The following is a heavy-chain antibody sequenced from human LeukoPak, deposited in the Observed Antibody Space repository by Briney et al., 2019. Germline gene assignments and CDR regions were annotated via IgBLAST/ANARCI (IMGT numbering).Heavy chain of an antibody. CDR1: GGSISSGSYY. J-gene: IGHJ6*03. D-gene: IGHD3-3*01. CDR3: ARDYQFWSGYLHYYYYYMDV. CDR2: IYTSGST. V-gene: IGHV4-61*02. Sequence: SQTLSLTCTVSGGSISSGSYYWSWIRQPAGNGLEWIVRIYTSGSTNYNPSLKSRVTISVDTSKNQFSLKLSSVTAADTAVYYCARDYQFWSGYLHYYYYYMDVWGKGTTVTVSS.